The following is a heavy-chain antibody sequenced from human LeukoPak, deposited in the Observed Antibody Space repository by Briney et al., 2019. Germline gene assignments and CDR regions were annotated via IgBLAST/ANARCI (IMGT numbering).Heavy chain of an antibody. CDR3: ARADTFGGVIAPYYYYGMDV. Sequence: SETLSLTCTVSGDSISDGGFYWTWLRQPPGKAPEWIGNIYHSGPTYYNPSLKSRVTISVDTSNNQFSLKLSSVTTADTAVYYCARADTFGGVIAPYYYYGMDVWGQGTTVTVSS. V-gene: IGHV4-30-2*01. CDR2: IYHSGPT. J-gene: IGHJ6*02. D-gene: IGHD3-16*02. CDR1: GDSISDGGFY.